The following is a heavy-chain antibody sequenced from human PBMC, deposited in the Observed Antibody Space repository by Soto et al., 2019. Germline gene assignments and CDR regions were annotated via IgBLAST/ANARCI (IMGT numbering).Heavy chain of an antibody. D-gene: IGHD2-8*01. CDR1: GDSITSGRNS. CDR3: ARKNNHCTSTDYYDCFDY. CDR2: IYRGGTT. Sequence: PSETLSLTCSVSGDSITSGRNSWGWIRQPPGKSQEWIGYIYRGGTTYFNPSLKGRVTVSVDTSRSHFSLRLTSVTAADTAMYFCARKNNHCTSTDYYDCFDYWGLGTLVTVSS. V-gene: IGHV4-30-2*01. J-gene: IGHJ4*02.